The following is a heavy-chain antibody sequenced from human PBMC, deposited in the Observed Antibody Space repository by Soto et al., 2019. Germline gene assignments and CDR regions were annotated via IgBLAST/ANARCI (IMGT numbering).Heavy chain of an antibody. V-gene: IGHV3-7*03. Sequence: EVQLVESGGGLVQPGGSLRLSCAVSGFSFGTYWMSWVRQAPGKGLEWLASIKEDGSERYYLDSVKGRFTISRDNAKDSLSRQMNSLRGEDTAFYYCARDVGPVTIFGEALSGYLDFWGQGTLFTVSS. CDR1: GFSFGTYW. J-gene: IGHJ4*02. CDR3: ARDVGPVTIFGEALSGYLDF. CDR2: IKEDGSER. D-gene: IGHD3-3*01.